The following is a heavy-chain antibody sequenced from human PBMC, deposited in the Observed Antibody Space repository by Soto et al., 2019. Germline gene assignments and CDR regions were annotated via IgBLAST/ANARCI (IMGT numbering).Heavy chain of an antibody. CDR2: IKQDGSEG. V-gene: IGHV3-7*01. D-gene: IGHD4-17*01. J-gene: IGHJ4*02. CDR1: GFTFSSFW. Sequence: EALLVESGGGLVQPGGSLRLSCAASGFTFSSFWMTWVRQAPGKGLEWVANIKQDGSEGYYADSVRGRFTISRDNAKNSLYLQMTSLRVEDTAVYYCARLRADYWGQGTLVSVSS. CDR3: ARLRADY.